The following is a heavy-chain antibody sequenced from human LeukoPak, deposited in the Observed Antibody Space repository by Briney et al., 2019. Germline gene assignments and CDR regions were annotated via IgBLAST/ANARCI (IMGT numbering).Heavy chain of an antibody. CDR1: GGSISSYY. D-gene: IGHD3-10*01. CDR3: ARLLSGLMVRGVYYGMDV. CDR2: IYTSGST. V-gene: IGHV4-4*07. Sequence: SETLSLTCTVSGGSISSYYWSWIRQPAGKGLEWIGRIYTSGSTNYNPSLKSRVTISVDTSKNQFSLKLSSVTAADTAVYYCARLLSGLMVRGVYYGMDVWGQGTTVTVSS. J-gene: IGHJ6*02.